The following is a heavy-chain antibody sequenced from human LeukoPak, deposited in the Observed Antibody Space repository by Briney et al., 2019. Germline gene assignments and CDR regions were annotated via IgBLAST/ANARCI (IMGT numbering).Heavy chain of an antibody. CDR2: INHSGST. V-gene: IGHV4-34*01. J-gene: IGHJ6*03. CDR3: AXVGVPAARRYYYYYMDV. D-gene: IGHD2-2*01. CDR1: GGSFSGYY. Sequence: PSETLSLTCAVYGGSFSGYYWSWIRQPPGKGLEWIGEINHSGSTNYNPSLKSRVTISVDTSKNQFSLKLSSVTAADTAVYYCAXVGVPAARRYYYYYMDVXXKGNTVTVS.